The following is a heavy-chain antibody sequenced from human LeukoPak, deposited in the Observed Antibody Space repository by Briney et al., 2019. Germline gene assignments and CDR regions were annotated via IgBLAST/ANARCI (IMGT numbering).Heavy chain of an antibody. D-gene: IGHD1-26*01. CDR1: GFTFNASA. Sequence: GGSLRLSCAGSGFTFNASAMSWVRQAPGKGLEWVSAISGSGRSTYYTDSVRGRFTISRDNSKNTLYLQMNSLRAEDTAVYFCAKGRGTRVYNWFDTWGQGILVTVSS. CDR2: ISGSGRST. CDR3: AKGRGTRVYNWFDT. J-gene: IGHJ5*02. V-gene: IGHV3-23*01.